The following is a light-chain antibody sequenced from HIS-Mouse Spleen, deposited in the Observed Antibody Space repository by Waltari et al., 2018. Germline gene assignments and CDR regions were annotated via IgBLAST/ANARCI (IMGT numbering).Light chain of an antibody. Sequence: SYELTQPPSVSVSPGQTARITCSGDALPKKYAYWYQQKSGQAPVLVIYGDSKRPPWFPGGFSGSSSGTMATLTISGAQVEDEADYYCYSTDSSGNHRVFGGGTKLTVL. CDR3: YSTDSSGNHRV. CDR1: ALPKKY. J-gene: IGLJ2*01. CDR2: GDS. V-gene: IGLV3-10*01.